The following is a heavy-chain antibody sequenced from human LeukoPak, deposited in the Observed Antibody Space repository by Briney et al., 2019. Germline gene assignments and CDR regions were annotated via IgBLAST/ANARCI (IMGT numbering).Heavy chain of an antibody. J-gene: IGHJ3*02. V-gene: IGHV3-66*01. D-gene: IGHD5-24*01. Sequence: GGSLRLSCAASGFTVSSNYMSWVRQAPGKGLEWVSVTYSGGSTYYADSVKGRFTISRDNSKNTLYLQMNSLRAEDTAVYYCARDLGRDGYNDYAFDIWGQGTMVTVSS. CDR2: TYSGGST. CDR3: ARDLGRDGYNDYAFDI. CDR1: GFTVSSNY.